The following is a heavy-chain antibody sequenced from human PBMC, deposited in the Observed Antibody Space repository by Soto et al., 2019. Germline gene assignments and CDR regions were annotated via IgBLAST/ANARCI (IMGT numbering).Heavy chain of an antibody. CDR2: IWYDGSNK. D-gene: IGHD3-10*01. Sequence: QVQLVESGGGVVQPGRSLRLSCAASGFTFSSYGMHWVRQAPGKGLEWVAGIWYDGSNKYYADSVKGRFTISRDNSKNTRYLQMYSLRAEDTAVYYCARGGITVVRGVQFWFDPWGQGTLVTVSS. CDR1: GFTFSSYG. CDR3: ARGGITVVRGVQFWFDP. J-gene: IGHJ5*02. V-gene: IGHV3-33*01.